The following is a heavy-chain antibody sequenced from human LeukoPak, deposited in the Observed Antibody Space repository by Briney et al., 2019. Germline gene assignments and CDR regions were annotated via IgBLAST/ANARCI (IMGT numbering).Heavy chain of an antibody. CDR1: GYSISSSNW. D-gene: IGHD2-15*01. CDR3: ARACSGGSCYSMRFDP. Sequence: SETLSLTCAVSGYSISSSNWWGWIRQPPGKGLEWIGEINHSGSTNYNPSLKSRVTISVDTSKNQFSLKLSSVTAADTAVYYCARACSGGSCYSMRFDPWGQGTLVTVSS. V-gene: IGHV4-4*02. CDR2: INHSGST. J-gene: IGHJ5*02.